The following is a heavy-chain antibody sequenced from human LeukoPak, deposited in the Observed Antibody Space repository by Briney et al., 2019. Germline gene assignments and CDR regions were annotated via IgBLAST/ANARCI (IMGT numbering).Heavy chain of an antibody. J-gene: IGHJ5*02. D-gene: IGHD6-13*01. CDR3: ARAGGHSSPAGS. Sequence: GGSLRLSCAASGFTFSSYWMHWVRQAAGKGLVWVSRISTDGSSTTYADSVKGRFTISRDNAKNTLYLQMNSLRAEDTAVYYCARAGGHSSPAGSWGQGTLVTVSS. CDR1: GFTFSSYW. V-gene: IGHV3-74*01. CDR2: ISTDGSST.